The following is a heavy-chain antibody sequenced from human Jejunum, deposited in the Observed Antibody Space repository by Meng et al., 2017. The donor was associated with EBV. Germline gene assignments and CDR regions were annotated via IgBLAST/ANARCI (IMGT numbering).Heavy chain of an antibody. J-gene: IGHJ4*02. Sequence: VQLVEFWGGLVKPGGYTRLPCEVSGFTFSAYSISWMRQAPGKGLEWVSYISSGGTTIYYADSVKGRFTISRDNGKNSLYLEMNSLRADDTAMYYCASPPGGGTGGYWGQGTLVTVSS. V-gene: IGHV3-11*01. D-gene: IGHD2-8*02. CDR2: ISSGGTTI. CDR1: GFTFSAYS. CDR3: ASPPGGGTGGY.